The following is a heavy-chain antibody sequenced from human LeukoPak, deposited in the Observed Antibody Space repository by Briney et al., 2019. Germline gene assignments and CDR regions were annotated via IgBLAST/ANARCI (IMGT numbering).Heavy chain of an antibody. CDR3: ASGGSSRQLLLYFQH. CDR1: GGSISSSSYY. D-gene: IGHD6-13*01. V-gene: IGHV4-39*01. CDR2: IYYSGST. J-gene: IGHJ1*01. Sequence: PSETLSLTCTVSGGSISSSSYYWGWLRQPPGKGLEWIGSIYYSGSTYYNPSLKSRVTISVDTSKNQFSLKLSSVTAADTAVYYCASGGSSRQLLLYFQHWGQGTLVTVSS.